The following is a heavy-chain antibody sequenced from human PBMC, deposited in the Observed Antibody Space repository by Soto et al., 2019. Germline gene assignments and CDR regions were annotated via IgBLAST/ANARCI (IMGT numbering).Heavy chain of an antibody. D-gene: IGHD6-19*01. V-gene: IGHV1-3*01. CDR1: EYTFTSHP. CDR3: AGGSGWYSTDY. Sequence: GASVKVSCKTSEYTFTSHPIHWVRQALGQRLEWMTWSNPGNGNTKYSQRFQGRATISTDTSASTVYMELSSLRSEDTAVYYCAGGSGWYSTDYWGQGTLVTVSS. CDR2: SNPGNGNT. J-gene: IGHJ4*02.